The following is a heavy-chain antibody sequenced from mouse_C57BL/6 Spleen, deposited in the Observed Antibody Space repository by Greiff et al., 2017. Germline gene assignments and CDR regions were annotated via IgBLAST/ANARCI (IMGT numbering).Heavy chain of an antibody. D-gene: IGHD2-5*01. V-gene: IGHV1-26*01. Sequence: EVQLQQSGPELVKPGASVKLSCKASGYTFTDYYMNWVKQSHGKSLEWIGDINPNNGGTSYNQKFKGKATLTVDKSSSTAYMELRSLTSEDSAVYYGARGSNPYYYARDYWGQGTSVTVSS. CDR2: INPNNGGT. CDR3: ARGSNPYYYARDY. J-gene: IGHJ4*01. CDR1: GYTFTDYY.